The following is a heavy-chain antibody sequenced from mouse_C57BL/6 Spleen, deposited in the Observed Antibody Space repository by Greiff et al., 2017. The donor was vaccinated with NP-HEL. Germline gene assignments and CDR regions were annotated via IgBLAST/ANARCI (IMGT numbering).Heavy chain of an antibody. J-gene: IGHJ2*01. CDR2: IYPGDGDT. D-gene: IGHD2-5*01. CDR3: ARGNSKEDYFDY. Sequence: QVQLQQSGAELVKPGASVKISCKASGYAFSSYWMNWVKQRPGKGLEWIGQIYPGDGDTNYNGKFKGKATLTADKSSSTAYMQLSSLTSEDSAVYFCARGNSKEDYFDYWGQGTTLTVSS. V-gene: IGHV1-80*01. CDR1: GYAFSSYW.